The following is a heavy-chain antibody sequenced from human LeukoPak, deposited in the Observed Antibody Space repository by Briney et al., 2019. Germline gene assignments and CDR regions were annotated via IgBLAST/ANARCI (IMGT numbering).Heavy chain of an antibody. V-gene: IGHV3-23*01. D-gene: IGHD3-22*01. J-gene: IGHJ4*02. Sequence: GGSLRLSCAASRFTFSSYGMSWVRQAPGKGLERVSSISGSGGRTYYADSVKGRFTISRDNSKNTLYLQMNSLRDEDTAVYYCAKSSYYDASGYYREYYFDYWGQGTLVTVSS. CDR1: RFTFSSYG. CDR3: AKSSYYDASGYYREYYFDY. CDR2: ISGSGGRT.